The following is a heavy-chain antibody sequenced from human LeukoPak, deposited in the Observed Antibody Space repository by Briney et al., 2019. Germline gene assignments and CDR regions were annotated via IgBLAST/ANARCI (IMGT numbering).Heavy chain of an antibody. CDR1: GYIFTNYY. CDR2: VDPDDGET. D-gene: IGHD3-16*01. Sequence: ASVKVSCKASGYIFTNYYIHWVRQAPGQGLEWMGGVDPDDGETIYAQKFQGRVTMTEDTSTDTAYMELITLRSEDTAVYYCATVSFWGQGTLVTVSS. V-gene: IGHV1-24*01. J-gene: IGHJ4*02. CDR3: ATVSF.